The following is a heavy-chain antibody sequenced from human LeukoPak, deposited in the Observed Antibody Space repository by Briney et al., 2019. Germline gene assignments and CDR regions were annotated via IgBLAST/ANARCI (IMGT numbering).Heavy chain of an antibody. V-gene: IGHV3-23*01. J-gene: IGHJ6*02. CDR2: ISGSGGST. CDR3: AKRQIAVAGRYGMDV. CDR1: GFSFSSYA. D-gene: IGHD6-19*01. Sequence: GGSLRLSCVTSGFSFSSYAMSWVRQAPGKGLEWVSAISGSGGSTYYADSVKGRFTISRDNSKNTLYLQMNSLRAEDTAVYYCAKRQIAVAGRYGMDVWGQGTTVTVSS.